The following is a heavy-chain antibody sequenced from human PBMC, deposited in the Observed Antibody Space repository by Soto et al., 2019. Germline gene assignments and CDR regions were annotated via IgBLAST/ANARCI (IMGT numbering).Heavy chain of an antibody. CDR3: AKLSYYYFDY. V-gene: IGHV3-30-3*02. CDR1: GFTFSSYA. D-gene: IGHD3-10*01. CDR2: ISYDGSNK. Sequence: GGSLRLSCAASGFTFSSYAMHWVRQAPGKGLEWVAVISYDGSNKYYADSVKGRFTISRDNSKNTLYLQMNSLRAEDTAVYYCAKLSYYYFDYWGQGTLVTVSS. J-gene: IGHJ4*02.